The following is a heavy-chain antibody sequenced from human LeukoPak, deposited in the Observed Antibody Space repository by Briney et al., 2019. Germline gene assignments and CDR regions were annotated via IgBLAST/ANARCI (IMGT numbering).Heavy chain of an antibody. D-gene: IGHD6-6*01. Sequence: GGTLTLSCAASGFSFNNYGIHWVRQGPGKGLEWVAVISFDGSNKYYADSVKGRFTISRDNSKNTVYLQMNSLRAEDTAVYYCAKDRLGSSWSLGDWGQGTLVTVSS. V-gene: IGHV3-30*18. CDR1: GFSFNNYG. CDR2: ISFDGSNK. CDR3: AKDRLGSSWSLGD. J-gene: IGHJ4*02.